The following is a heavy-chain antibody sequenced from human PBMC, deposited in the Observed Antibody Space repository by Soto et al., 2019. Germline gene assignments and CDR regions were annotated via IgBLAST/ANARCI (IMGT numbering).Heavy chain of an antibody. CDR3: AIPGSSYGSYYYYGMDV. Sequence: SVRVSCRASGGTFRRCSMSWVLQAPVQVLEWMGGIIPIFGTANYVQKFQGRVTITADKSTSTAYMELSSLRSEDTAVYYCAIPGSSYGSYYYYGMDVWGQGTTVTVSS. J-gene: IGHJ6*02. V-gene: IGHV1-69*06. CDR2: IIPIFGTA. CDR1: GGTFRRCS. D-gene: IGHD5-18*01.